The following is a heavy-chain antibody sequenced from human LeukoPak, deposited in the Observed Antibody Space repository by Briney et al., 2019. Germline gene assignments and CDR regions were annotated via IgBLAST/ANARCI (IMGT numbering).Heavy chain of an antibody. V-gene: IGHV4-61*01. CDR2: IYYSGST. CDR1: GGSVSSGSYY. D-gene: IGHD3-9*01. Sequence: SETLSLTCTVPGGSVSSGSYYWSWIRQPPGKGLEWIGYIYYSGSTNYNPSLKSRVTISVDTSKNQFSLKLSSVTAADTAVYYFASVLSGYYHFDYWGQGTLVTVSS. CDR3: ASVLSGYYHFDY. J-gene: IGHJ4*02.